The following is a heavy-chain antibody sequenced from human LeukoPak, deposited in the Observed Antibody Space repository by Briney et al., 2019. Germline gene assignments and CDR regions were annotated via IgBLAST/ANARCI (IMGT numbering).Heavy chain of an antibody. V-gene: IGHV3-9*01. CDR3: AKDLESGSGWYVPARRASFDY. CDR1: GFTFDDYA. Sequence: GRSLRLSCAASGFTFDDYAMHWVRHAPGKGLEWVSGISWSSGSIGYADSVKGRFTISRDNAKNSLYLQMNSLRAEDTALYYCAKDLESGSGWYVPARRASFDYWGQGTLVTVSS. D-gene: IGHD6-19*01. CDR2: ISWSSGSI. J-gene: IGHJ4*02.